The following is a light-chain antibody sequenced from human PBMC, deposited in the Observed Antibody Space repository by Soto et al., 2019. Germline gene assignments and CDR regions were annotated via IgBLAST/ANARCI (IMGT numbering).Light chain of an antibody. CDR2: EVS. J-gene: IGLJ1*01. Sequence: QSALTQPASVSGSPGQSITISCPGTSSAVGGYDYVSWYQQHPGKAPKLIIYEVSNRPSGISNRFSGSKSGNTASLTISGLQAEDEADYYCTSYTSSSARVFGTGTKVTVL. CDR1: SSAVGGYDY. V-gene: IGLV2-14*01. CDR3: TSYTSSSARV.